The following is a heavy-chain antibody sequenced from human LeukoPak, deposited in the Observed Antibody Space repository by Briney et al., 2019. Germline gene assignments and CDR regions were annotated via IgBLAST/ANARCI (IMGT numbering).Heavy chain of an antibody. CDR1: GFTLSSYS. CDR3: ARVSDISVAAYFDY. Sequence: GGSLRLSCATSGFTLSSYSMNWVRQAPGKGLEWVSSISSSSSYIYYADSVKGRFTISRDNAKNSLYLQMNSLRAEDTAVYYCARVSDISVAAYFDYWGQGTLVTVSS. V-gene: IGHV3-21*01. CDR2: ISSSSSYI. J-gene: IGHJ4*02. D-gene: IGHD6-19*01.